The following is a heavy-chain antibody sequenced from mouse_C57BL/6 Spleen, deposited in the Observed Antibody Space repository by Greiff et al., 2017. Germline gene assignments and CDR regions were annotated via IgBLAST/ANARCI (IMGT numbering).Heavy chain of an antibody. J-gene: IGHJ2*01. CDR3: ARGSYYGSSPYYFDY. D-gene: IGHD1-1*01. V-gene: IGHV3-6*01. Sequence: EVKLVESGPGLVKPSQSLSLTCSVTGYSMTSGYYWNWIRQFPGNKQEWMGYISYDGSNNYNPSLKNRNSITRDTSKNQFFLKLNSVTTEDAATYYCARGSYYGSSPYYFDYWGQGTTLTVSS. CDR1: GYSMTSGYY. CDR2: ISYDGSN.